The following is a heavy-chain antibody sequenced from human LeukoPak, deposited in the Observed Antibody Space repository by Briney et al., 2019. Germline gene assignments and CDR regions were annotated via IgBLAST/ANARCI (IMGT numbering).Heavy chain of an antibody. D-gene: IGHD6-19*01. CDR3: AKPYSSGWYGAFDI. J-gene: IGHJ3*02. V-gene: IGHV3-33*06. CDR1: GFTFSSYG. CDR2: IWYDGSNE. Sequence: GGSLRLSCAASGFTFSSYGMHWVRQAPGKGLEWVAVIWYDGSNEYYADSVKGRFTISRDNSKNTLYLQMNSLRAEDTAVYYCAKPYSSGWYGAFDIWGQGTMVTVSS.